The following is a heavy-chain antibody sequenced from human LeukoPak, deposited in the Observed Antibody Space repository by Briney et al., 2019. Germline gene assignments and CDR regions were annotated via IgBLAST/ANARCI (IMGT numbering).Heavy chain of an antibody. CDR3: ARRIVATKHFHY. D-gene: IGHD5-12*01. CDR1: GFTFSSYS. V-gene: IGHV3-21*01. CDR2: ISSSSSYI. Sequence: GGSLRLSCAASGFTFSSYSMNWVRQAPGKGLEWVSSISSSSSYIYYADSVKGRFTISRDNAKNSLYLQMNSLRAEDTAVYYCARRIVATKHFHYWGQGTLVTVSS. J-gene: IGHJ4*02.